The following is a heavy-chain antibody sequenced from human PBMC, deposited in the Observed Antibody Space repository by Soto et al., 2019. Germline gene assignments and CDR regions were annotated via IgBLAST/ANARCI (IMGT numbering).Heavy chain of an antibody. CDR1: VYSFVNYW. D-gene: IGHD3-16*01. V-gene: IGHV5-51*01. CDR3: ARQGSTGGAYFYGMDV. CDR2: IYPDDSDR. Sequence: PGESLKISCQGSVYSFVNYWIAWVRQMPGKGLEWMGIIYPDDSDRRYSPSFQGQVTVSVDKSINTAYLQWSSLRASDTAVYYCARQGSTGGAYFYGMDVWGPGTTVTVSS. J-gene: IGHJ6*02.